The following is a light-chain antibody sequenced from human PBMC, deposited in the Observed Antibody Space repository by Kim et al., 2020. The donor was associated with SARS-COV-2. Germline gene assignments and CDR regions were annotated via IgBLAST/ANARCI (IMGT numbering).Light chain of an antibody. CDR2: SDD. CDR1: TSNIGSKP. Sequence: GQRVTVSWSGGTSNIGSKPVNWYQQLPGAAPKLLIYSDDQRPSGVPDRFSGSKSGTSASLAISGLQSEDEADYYCSSWDASLNGVVFGTGTKVTVL. J-gene: IGLJ1*01. V-gene: IGLV1-44*01. CDR3: SSWDASLNGVV.